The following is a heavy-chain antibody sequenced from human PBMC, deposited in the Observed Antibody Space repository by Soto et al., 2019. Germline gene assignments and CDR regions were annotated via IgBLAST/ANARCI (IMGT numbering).Heavy chain of an antibody. CDR1: GGSFSGHY. D-gene: IGHD3-10*01. V-gene: IGHV4-34*01. Sequence: SETLSLTWAVYGGSFSGHYWSWIRQPPGKGLEWIGEIYYSGSTDYNPSLKSRVTISVDTSKNQFSLKLSSVTAADTAGYYCARFLISNGAGSYYSDFWGQGTLVTVSS. CDR3: ARFLISNGAGSYYSDF. CDR2: IYYSGST. J-gene: IGHJ4*02.